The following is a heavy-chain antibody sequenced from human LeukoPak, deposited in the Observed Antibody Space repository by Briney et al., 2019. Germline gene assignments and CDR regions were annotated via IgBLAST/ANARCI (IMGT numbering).Heavy chain of an antibody. CDR3: ARGRQQLVRGDAFDI. Sequence: SETLSLTCTVSGGSISSYYWSWVRQPPGKGLEWVGYIYYSGSNNYNPSLKSRVTISVDTSKNQFSLKLSSVTAADTAVYYCARGRQQLVRGDAFDIWGQGTMVTVSS. D-gene: IGHD6-13*01. CDR2: IYYSGSN. CDR1: GGSISSYY. J-gene: IGHJ3*02. V-gene: IGHV4-59*01.